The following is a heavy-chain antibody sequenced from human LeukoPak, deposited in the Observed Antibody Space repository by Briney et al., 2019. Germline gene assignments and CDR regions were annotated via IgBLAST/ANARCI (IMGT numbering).Heavy chain of an antibody. Sequence: GASVKVSCKASGGTFSSYAISWVRQAPGQGLEWMGGIIPIFGTANYAQKFQGRVTITADESTSTAYMELSSLRSEDTAVYYCARDRDDGPAMEFDPWGQGTLVTVSS. CDR1: GGTFSSYA. CDR2: IIPIFGTA. D-gene: IGHD2-21*01. CDR3: ARDRDDGPAMEFDP. J-gene: IGHJ5*02. V-gene: IGHV1-69*13.